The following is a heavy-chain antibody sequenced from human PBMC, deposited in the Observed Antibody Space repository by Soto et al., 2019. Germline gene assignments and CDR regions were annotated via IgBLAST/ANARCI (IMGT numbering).Heavy chain of an antibody. V-gene: IGHV1-18*01. CDR1: GYTFTSYG. CDR2: ISAYNGNT. D-gene: IGHD5-18*01. Sequence: ASVKVSCKASGYTFTSYGISWVRQAPGQGLEWMGWISAYNGNTNYAQKLQGRVTMTTDTSTSTDYMELRSLRSDDTAVYYCARDFGSRWIQLPDAFDIWGQGTMVTVSS. CDR3: ARDFGSRWIQLPDAFDI. J-gene: IGHJ3*02.